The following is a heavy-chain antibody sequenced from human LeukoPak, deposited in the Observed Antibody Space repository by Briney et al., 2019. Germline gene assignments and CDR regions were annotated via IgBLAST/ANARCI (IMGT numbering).Heavy chain of an antibody. J-gene: IGHJ3*02. D-gene: IGHD4-17*01. CDR2: ISGSGGST. Sequence: GGTLRLSCAASGFTFSSYGMSWVRQAPGRGLEWVSAISGSGGSTYYADSVKGRFTISRDNSKNTLYLQMNSLRAEDTAVYYCAKDGARDYVDAFDIWGQGTMVTVSS. CDR1: GFTFSSYG. V-gene: IGHV3-23*01. CDR3: AKDGARDYVDAFDI.